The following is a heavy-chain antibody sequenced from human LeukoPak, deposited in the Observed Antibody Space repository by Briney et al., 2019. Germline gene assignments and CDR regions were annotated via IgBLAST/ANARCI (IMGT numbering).Heavy chain of an antibody. CDR3: ARGRGDYFDY. J-gene: IGHJ4*02. V-gene: IGHV3-7*01. Sequence: DSVKGQFIIARDNAKNSLYLQMNSLGVEDTAIYYCARGRGDYFDYWGQGTLVTVSS.